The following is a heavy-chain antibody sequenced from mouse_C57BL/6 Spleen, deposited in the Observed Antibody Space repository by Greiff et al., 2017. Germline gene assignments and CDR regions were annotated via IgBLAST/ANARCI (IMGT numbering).Heavy chain of an antibody. V-gene: IGHV5-17*01. CDR3: ARQHYGSSRYAMDY. J-gene: IGHJ4*01. D-gene: IGHD1-1*01. CDR1: GFTFSDYG. Sequence: EVKLVESGGGLVKPGGSLKLSCAASGFTFSDYGMHWVRQAPEKGLEWVAYISSGSSTIYYADTVKGRFTISRDNAKNTLFLQMTSLRSEDTAMYYCARQHYGSSRYAMDYWGQGTSVTVSS. CDR2: ISSGSSTI.